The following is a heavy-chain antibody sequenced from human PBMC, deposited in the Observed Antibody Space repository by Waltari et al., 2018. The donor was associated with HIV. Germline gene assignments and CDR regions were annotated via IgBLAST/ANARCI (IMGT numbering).Heavy chain of an antibody. CDR2: ISASGRDT. CDR1: GFPFRNYA. Sequence: EVQLLESGGGLVQPGGSLRLSCAASGFPFRNYAMNWVRQAPGEGLEWVSAISASGRDTYYADSVKGRFTVSRGDSESTLYLQMNNLRAEDTAVYYCARVRFDTYRPDFDYWGQGTLVTVSS. V-gene: IGHV3-23*01. J-gene: IGHJ4*02. CDR3: ARVRFDTYRPDFDY. D-gene: IGHD5-12*01.